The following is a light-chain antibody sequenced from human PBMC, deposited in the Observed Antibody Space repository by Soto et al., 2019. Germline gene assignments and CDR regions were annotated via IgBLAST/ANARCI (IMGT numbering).Light chain of an antibody. CDR1: QSVSSY. Sequence: EIVLTQSPATLSLPPGARATLSCRASQSVSSYLAWYQQKPGQAPRLLISDASNRATGIPARFSGSGSGTDFALTISRLEPDDFAVYYCQQRASWPLYSFGQGTKLEIK. J-gene: IGKJ2*01. CDR2: DAS. CDR3: QQRASWPLYS. V-gene: IGKV3-11*01.